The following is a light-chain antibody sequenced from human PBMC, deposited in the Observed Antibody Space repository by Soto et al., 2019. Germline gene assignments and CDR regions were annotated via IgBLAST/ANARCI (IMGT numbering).Light chain of an antibody. J-gene: IGKJ1*01. Sequence: DIQMTQSPSTLSASIGDRVTITCRASQSISSRLAWYQQKPGKAPKLLIHEASSLESGVPSRFSGSGSETEFTLTISSLQPDDFATYYCQQYNSYWTFGQGTKVEIK. V-gene: IGKV1-5*03. CDR1: QSISSR. CDR3: QQYNSYWT. CDR2: EAS.